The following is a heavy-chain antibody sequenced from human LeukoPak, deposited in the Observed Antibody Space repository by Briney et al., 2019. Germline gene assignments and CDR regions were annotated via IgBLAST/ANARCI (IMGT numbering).Heavy chain of an antibody. D-gene: IGHD6-19*01. CDR1: GGSFSGYY. V-gene: IGHV4-34*01. CDR3: ASAWRGSGWYGY. CDR2: INHSGST. J-gene: IGHJ4*02. Sequence: SETLSLTCAVYGGSFSGYYWSWIRQPPGKGLGWIGEINHSGSTNYNPSLKSRVTISVDTSKNQFSLKLSSVTAAETAVYYCASAWRGSGWYGYWGQGTLVTVSS.